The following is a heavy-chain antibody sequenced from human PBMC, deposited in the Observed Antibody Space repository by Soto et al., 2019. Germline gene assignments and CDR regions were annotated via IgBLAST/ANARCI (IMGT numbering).Heavy chain of an antibody. Sequence: PGGSLRLSCAASGFTFSSYAMSWVRQAPGKGLEWVSAISGSGGSTYYADSVKGRFTISRDNSKNTLYLQMNSLRAEDTAVYYCAKSPPKECTNGVCYLTEYYFDYWGQGTLVTVSS. J-gene: IGHJ4*02. V-gene: IGHV3-23*01. CDR1: GFTFSSYA. CDR3: AKSPPKECTNGVCYLTEYYFDY. D-gene: IGHD2-8*01. CDR2: ISGSGGST.